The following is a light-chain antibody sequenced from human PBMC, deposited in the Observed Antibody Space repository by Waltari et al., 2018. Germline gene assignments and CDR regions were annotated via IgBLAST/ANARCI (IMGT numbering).Light chain of an antibody. CDR1: SNNVGGYNH. CDR2: EVY. V-gene: IGLV2-8*01. J-gene: IGLJ3*02. Sequence: QSALTQPPSASGSLRQSVTLPCTGTSNNVGGYNHVSWYQQHPGKAPRLMIYEVYNRPSGVPDRFSGSKSGNTASLTVSGLQADDEADYYCSSYAGSENVVFGGGTKLTVL. CDR3: SSYAGSENVV.